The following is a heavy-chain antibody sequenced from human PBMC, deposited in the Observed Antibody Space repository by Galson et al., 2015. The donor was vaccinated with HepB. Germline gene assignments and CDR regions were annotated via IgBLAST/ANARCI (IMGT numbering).Heavy chain of an antibody. V-gene: IGHV3-9*01. CDR2: ISWNSGSI. Sequence: SLRLSCAASGFTFDDYAMHWVRQAPGKGLEWVSGISWNSGSIGYADSVKGRFTISRDNAKNSLYLQMNSLRAEDTVLYYCAKGGTSCRYYCYYYMDVRGKGTTVTVSS. J-gene: IGHJ6*03. CDR1: GFTFDDYA. CDR3: AKGGTSCRYYCYYYMDV. D-gene: IGHD2-2*01.